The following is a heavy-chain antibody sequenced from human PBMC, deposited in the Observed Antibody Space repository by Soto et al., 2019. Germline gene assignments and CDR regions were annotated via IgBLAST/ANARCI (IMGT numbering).Heavy chain of an antibody. J-gene: IGHJ4*02. CDR2: IYHSGST. CDR1: GGSISSGGYS. CDR3: AAGAIFGVVPLDY. Sequence: QLQLQESGSGLVKPSQTLSLTCAVSGGSISSGGYSWSWIRQPPGKGLEWIGYIYHSGSTYYNPSLKSRITMSVDRSKNQFSLKLSSVTAADTAVYYCAAGAIFGVVPLDYWGQGTLVTVSS. D-gene: IGHD3-3*01. V-gene: IGHV4-30-2*01.